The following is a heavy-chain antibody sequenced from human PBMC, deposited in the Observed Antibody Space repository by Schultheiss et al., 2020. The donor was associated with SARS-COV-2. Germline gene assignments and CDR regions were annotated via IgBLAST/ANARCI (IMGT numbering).Heavy chain of an antibody. CDR3: ARGKRGSSVLTWDYYFDY. J-gene: IGHJ4*02. CDR1: GGSFSGYY. Sequence: SETLSLTCAVYGGSFSGYYWSWIRQPPGKGLEWIGEINHSGSTNYNPSLKSLVTISVDTSKNQFSLKLSSVTAADTAVYYCARGKRGSSVLTWDYYFDYWGQGTLVTVSS. CDR2: INHSGST. V-gene: IGHV4-34*01. D-gene: IGHD6-13*01.